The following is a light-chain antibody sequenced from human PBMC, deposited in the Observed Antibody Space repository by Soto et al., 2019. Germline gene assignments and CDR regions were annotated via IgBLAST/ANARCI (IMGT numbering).Light chain of an antibody. Sequence: EIVLTQSPGTLSLSPGERATLSCRASQSVSNNYLAWYQQKPGQAPRLLIYGASNRATGIPDRFSGGGSGTDFTLTISRLEPEDFAVYYCQQYQTFGPGTKVDIK. CDR1: QSVSNNY. J-gene: IGKJ3*01. CDR3: QQYQT. V-gene: IGKV3-20*01. CDR2: GAS.